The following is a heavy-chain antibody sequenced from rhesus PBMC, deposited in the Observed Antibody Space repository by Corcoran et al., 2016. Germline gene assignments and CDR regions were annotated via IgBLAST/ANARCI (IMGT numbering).Heavy chain of an antibody. CDR1: GFTLSIYG. CDR2: IPADGTTK. V-gene: IGHV3-54*02. CDR3: TRFDV. J-gene: IGHJ5-1*01. Sequence: EVQLVESGGGMAQPGGSLRLSCAASGFTLSIYGIHWVRLAPGKGLGWVQVIPADGTTKYYSDSVKDRLTIARDNANSMGYLNMNNLKVEDTAVYYCTRFDVWGPGVLVIVSS.